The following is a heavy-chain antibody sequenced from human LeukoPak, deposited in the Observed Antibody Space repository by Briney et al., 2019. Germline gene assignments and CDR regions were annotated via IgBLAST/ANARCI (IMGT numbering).Heavy chain of an antibody. D-gene: IGHD3-22*01. V-gene: IGHV1-24*01. CDR1: GYTLTEFS. J-gene: IGHJ4*01. CDR3: ATVEREYFDTSGYYNY. CDR2: FDPEVGDT. Sequence: ASVKVSCNISGYTLTEFSMHWVRQVPGKGLEWMGGFDPEVGDTIYAQRFQGRVTMTEDTSTDTAFMELSSLRSEDKAVYYCATVEREYFDTSGYYNYWGQGTLVSVSS.